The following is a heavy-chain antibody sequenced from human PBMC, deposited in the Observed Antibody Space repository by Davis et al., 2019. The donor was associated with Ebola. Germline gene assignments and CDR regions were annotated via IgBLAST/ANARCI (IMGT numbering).Heavy chain of an antibody. D-gene: IGHD2-2*01. Sequence: SVKVSCKASGGTFSSYAISWVRQAPGQGLEWMGGIIPIFGTANYAQKFQGRVTITADESPSTAYMELSSLRSEDTAVYYCARDRGITAGPAAKLSGYYYGMDVWGQGTTVTVSS. CDR2: IIPIFGTA. V-gene: IGHV1-69*13. CDR1: GGTFSSYA. J-gene: IGHJ6*02. CDR3: ARDRGITAGPAAKLSGYYYGMDV.